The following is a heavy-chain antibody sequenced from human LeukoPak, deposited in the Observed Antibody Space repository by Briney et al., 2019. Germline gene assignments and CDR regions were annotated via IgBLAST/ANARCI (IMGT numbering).Heavy chain of an antibody. V-gene: IGHV3-30*04. CDR1: GFTFSSYA. J-gene: IGHJ4*02. CDR2: ISYDGSNK. CDR3: ARDSGSRSSGLFDY. D-gene: IGHD2-15*01. Sequence: GGSLRLSCAASGFTFSSYAMHWVRQAPGRGLEWVAVISYDGSNKYYADSVKGRFTISRDNAKNSVSLQINTLRADDTAVYYCARDSGSRSSGLFDYWGQGTLVTVSS.